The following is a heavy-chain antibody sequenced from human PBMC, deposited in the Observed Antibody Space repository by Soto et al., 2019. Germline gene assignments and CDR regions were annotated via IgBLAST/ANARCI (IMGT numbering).Heavy chain of an antibody. J-gene: IGHJ4*02. D-gene: IGHD6-19*01. CDR2: INQDGSGT. V-gene: IGHV3-7*03. CDR3: SRYFRGSGRYCFDH. Sequence: LRLSCIASEFTFISSFMGWVRQAPGKGLEWVANINQDGSGTYYVDSVKGRFTISRDNAKNSLYLQMNSLRAEDTAVYYCSRYFRGSGRYCFDHWGQGTLVTVSS. CDR1: EFTFISSF.